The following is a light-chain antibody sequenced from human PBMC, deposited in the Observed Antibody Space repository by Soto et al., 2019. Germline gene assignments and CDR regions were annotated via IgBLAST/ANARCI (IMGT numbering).Light chain of an antibody. V-gene: IGLV3-1*01. CDR2: HGT. J-gene: IGLJ2*01. CDR3: QAWDSSTVV. Sequence: SYELSQPSSVSVSPGQTASIACFGDKLADKYTYWFQHKAGQSPVLVIYHGTKRPSGIPERFSAFNSGNTATLTISGTQAMDEADYYCQAWDSSTVVFGGGTKLTVL. CDR1: KLADKY.